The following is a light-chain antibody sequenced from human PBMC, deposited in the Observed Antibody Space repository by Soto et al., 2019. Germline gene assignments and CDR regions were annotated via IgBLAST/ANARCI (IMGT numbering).Light chain of an antibody. J-gene: IGKJ5*01. Sequence: EIELTQSPATLSLSPGETATLSCRASQNVYKFLAWYQQRPGQPPRLLIFDSSNRATGVPVRFSGSGSGTGLALTIASLEPEDSAVYYRQQRKNWPHITGGQGTRLEIK. CDR2: DSS. V-gene: IGKV3-11*01. CDR3: QQRKNWPHIT. CDR1: QNVYKF.